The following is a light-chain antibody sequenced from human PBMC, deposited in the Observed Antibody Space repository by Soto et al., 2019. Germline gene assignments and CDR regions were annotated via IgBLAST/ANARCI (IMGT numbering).Light chain of an antibody. CDR2: ELS. CDR1: NSDVGGYNY. J-gene: IGLJ2*01. V-gene: IGLV2-8*01. CDR3: SSYAGSNNFVV. Sequence: QAVVTQPPSASGSPGQSVTISCTGTNSDVGGYNYVSWYQQHPGKAPKLMIYELSKRPSGVPDRFSGSKSGNTASLTVSGLQAEDEADYYCSSYAGSNNFVVFGGGTKVTVL.